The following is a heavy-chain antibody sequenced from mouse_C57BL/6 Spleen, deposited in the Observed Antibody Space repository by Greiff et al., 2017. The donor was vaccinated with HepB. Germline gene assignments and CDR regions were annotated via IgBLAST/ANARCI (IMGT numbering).Heavy chain of an antibody. V-gene: IGHV14-3*01. CDR1: GFNIKNTY. D-gene: IGHD1-1*01. Sequence: EVQLQQSVAELVRPGASVKLSCTASGFNIKNTYMHWVKQRPEQGLEWIGRIDPANGNTKYAPKFQGKATITADISSNTAYLQLSSLTSEDTAIYYCARDYYGSSYGDWYFEVWGTGTTVTVSS. J-gene: IGHJ1*03. CDR3: ARDYYGSSYGDWYFEV. CDR2: IDPANGNT.